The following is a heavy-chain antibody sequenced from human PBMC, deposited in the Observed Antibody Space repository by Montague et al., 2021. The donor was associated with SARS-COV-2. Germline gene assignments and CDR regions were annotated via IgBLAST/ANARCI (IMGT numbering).Heavy chain of an antibody. CDR2: ISGSGGST. D-gene: IGHD3-3*01. Sequence: SLRLSCAASGFTFSSYAMSWVRQAPGKGLEWVSAISGSGGSTYYEDSVKGRFTISRDNSKNTLYLKMNSLRAEDTAVYYCATSRFLEWLFTMDGTFEYWGQGTLVTVSS. CDR1: GFTFSSYA. J-gene: IGHJ4*02. V-gene: IGHV3-23*01. CDR3: ATSRFLEWLFTMDGTFEY.